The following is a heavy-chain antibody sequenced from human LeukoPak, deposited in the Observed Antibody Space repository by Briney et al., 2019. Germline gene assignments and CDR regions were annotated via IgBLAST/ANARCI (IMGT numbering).Heavy chain of an antibody. CDR2: IYSGGST. V-gene: IGHV3-53*01. D-gene: IGHD3-3*01. CDR3: ARVFGYYDFWSGITATVDY. CDR1: GFTVSSNY. Sequence: GGSLRLSCAASGFTVSSNYMSWVRQAPGKGLEWVSVIYSGGSTYYADSVKGRFTISRDNAKNSLYLQMNSLRAEDTAVYYCARVFGYYDFWSGITATVDYWGQGTLVTVSS. J-gene: IGHJ4*02.